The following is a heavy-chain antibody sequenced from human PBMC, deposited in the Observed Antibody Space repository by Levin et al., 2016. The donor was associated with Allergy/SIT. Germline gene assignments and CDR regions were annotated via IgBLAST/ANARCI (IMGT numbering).Heavy chain of an antibody. D-gene: IGHD2-2*01. CDR3: AKVTRIVVVPATTDY. V-gene: IGHV3-23*01. J-gene: IGHJ4*02. CDR2: ISGSGGST. Sequence: VRQMPGKGAGRGVSAISGSGGSTYYADSVKGRFTISRDNSKNTLYLQMNSLRAEDTAVYYCAKVTRIVVVPATTDYWGQGTLVTVSS.